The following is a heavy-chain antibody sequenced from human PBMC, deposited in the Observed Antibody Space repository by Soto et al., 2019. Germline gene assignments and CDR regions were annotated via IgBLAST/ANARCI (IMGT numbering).Heavy chain of an antibody. CDR1: GYTFTSYD. CDR2: MNPNSGNT. CDR3: ARVYCSGGSCYSDY. D-gene: IGHD2-15*01. Sequence: GASVKVSCKASGYTFTSYDINWVRQATGKGLEWMGWMNPNSGNTGYAQKFQGRVTMTRNTSISTAYMELSSLRSEDKAVYYCARVYCSGGSCYSDYWGQGTLVTVPQ. J-gene: IGHJ4*02. V-gene: IGHV1-8*01.